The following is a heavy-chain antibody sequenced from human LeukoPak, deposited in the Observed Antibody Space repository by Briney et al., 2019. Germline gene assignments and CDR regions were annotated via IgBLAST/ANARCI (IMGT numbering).Heavy chain of an antibody. V-gene: IGHV4-34*01. CDR2: INHSGST. CDR3: ARGRWIQLWLAPMIDY. J-gene: IGHJ4*02. CDR1: GGSFSGYY. D-gene: IGHD5-18*01. Sequence: PSETLSLTCAVYGGSFSGYYWSWIRQPPGKGLEWIGEINHSGSTNYNPSLKSRVTISVDTSKNQFSLKLSSVTAADTAVYYCARGRWIQLWLAPMIDYWGQGTLVTVSS.